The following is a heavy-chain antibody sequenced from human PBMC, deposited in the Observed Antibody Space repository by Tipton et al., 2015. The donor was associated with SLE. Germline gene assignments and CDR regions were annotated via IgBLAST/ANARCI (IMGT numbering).Heavy chain of an antibody. CDR1: GGSFSGFY. CDR2: INAGGST. V-gene: IGHV4-34*01. D-gene: IGHD3-16*01. J-gene: IGHJ1*01. CDR3: ARHNSAWGVPFQH. Sequence: TLSLTCAVYGGSFSGFYWSWIRQSPEKGLEWIGDINAGGSTKYNPSLKSRVTISIDTSKNQVSLKMTSVTAADTAVYYCARHNSAWGVPFQHWDQGTLATVSS.